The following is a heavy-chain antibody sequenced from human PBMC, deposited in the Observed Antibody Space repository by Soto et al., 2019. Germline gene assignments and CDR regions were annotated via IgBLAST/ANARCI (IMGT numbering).Heavy chain of an antibody. CDR3: ARDQKEAYIVLVPAATRTYYFDY. V-gene: IGHV3-48*02. D-gene: IGHD2-2*01. Sequence: GGSLRLSCAASGFTFSSYSMNWVRQAPGKGLEWVSYISSSSSTIYYADSVKGRFTISRDNAKNSLYLQMNSLRDEDTAVYYCARDQKEAYIVLVPAATRTYYFDYWGQGTLVTVSS. CDR1: GFTFSSYS. J-gene: IGHJ4*02. CDR2: ISSSSSTI.